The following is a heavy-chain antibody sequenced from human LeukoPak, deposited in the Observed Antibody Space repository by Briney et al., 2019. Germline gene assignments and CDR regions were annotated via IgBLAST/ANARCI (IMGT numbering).Heavy chain of an antibody. V-gene: IGHV4-34*01. D-gene: IGHD5-18*01. Sequence: SETLSLTCAVYGGSFSGYYWSWIRQPPGKGLEWIGEINHSGSTNYNPSLKSRVTISVDTSKNQFSLKLSSVTAADTAAYYCARAYSYGYGYYYYYMDVWGKGTTVTVSS. CDR1: GGSFSGYY. CDR2: INHSGST. CDR3: ARAYSYGYGYYYYYMDV. J-gene: IGHJ6*03.